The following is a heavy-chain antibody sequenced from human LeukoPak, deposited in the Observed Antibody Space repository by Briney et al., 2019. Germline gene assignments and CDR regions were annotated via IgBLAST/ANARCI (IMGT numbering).Heavy chain of an antibody. CDR2: IDSGGDT. V-gene: IGHV3-66*01. Sequence: GGSLRLSCAASGFTFSSYSMNWVRQAPGKGLEWVSVIDSGGDTYYADSVKGRFSISRDNSKNTLYLQMNRLRADDTAVYYCARNGYGDSYFDYWGQGTLVTVSS. CDR1: GFTFSSYS. J-gene: IGHJ4*02. CDR3: ARNGYGDSYFDY. D-gene: IGHD4-17*01.